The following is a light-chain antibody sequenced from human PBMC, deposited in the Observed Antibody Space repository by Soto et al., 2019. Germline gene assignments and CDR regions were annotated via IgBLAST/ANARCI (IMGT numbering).Light chain of an antibody. CDR2: QVS. CDR3: MQGTHWPPYT. V-gene: IGKV2-30*01. CDR1: QSLAYVDGNTY. Sequence: DVVMTQSPLSLPVTLGQPASISCRSSQSLAYVDGNTYLNWFQQRPGQSPRRLIYQVSNRDSGVPXRXXGSGSGTDFTLKISRVEADDVGVYYCMQGTHWPPYTFGQGTKLEIK. J-gene: IGKJ2*01.